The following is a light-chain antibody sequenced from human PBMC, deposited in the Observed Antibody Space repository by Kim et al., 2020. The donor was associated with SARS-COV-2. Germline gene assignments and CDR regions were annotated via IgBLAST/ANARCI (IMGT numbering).Light chain of an antibody. Sequence: ASIGYRVTITCRASQGISSHLAWYQQKPGKAPKLLIYTASFLHSGVPSRFSGSGSGTDFTLTISSLQPEDFATYYCQHLHSYPLTFGGGTKVDIK. V-gene: IGKV1-9*01. CDR1: QGISSH. CDR3: QHLHSYPLT. CDR2: TAS. J-gene: IGKJ4*01.